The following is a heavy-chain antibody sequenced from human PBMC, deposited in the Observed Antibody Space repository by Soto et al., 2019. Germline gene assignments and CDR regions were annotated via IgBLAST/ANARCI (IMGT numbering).Heavy chain of an antibody. Sequence: QVQLVQSGAEVKKPGASVKVSCKASGYTFTTYAMHWVRQAPGQRLEWMGWINTGNGNTKYSQNLQGRVTFTRDTSASTAYMELSCLRSEDTAVYYCARVILTGSTGWFDPWGQGTLVTVSS. CDR3: ARVILTGSTGWFDP. D-gene: IGHD3-9*01. CDR1: GYTFTTYA. V-gene: IGHV1-3*04. CDR2: INTGNGNT. J-gene: IGHJ5*02.